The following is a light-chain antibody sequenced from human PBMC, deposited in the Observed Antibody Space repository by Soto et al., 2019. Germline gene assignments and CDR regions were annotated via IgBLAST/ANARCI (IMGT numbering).Light chain of an antibody. J-gene: IGKJ1*01. CDR2: DAS. V-gene: IGKV3-11*01. CDR3: QVRDVWPT. Sequence: IVLTQSPATLSLSPGERAALSCRASQSVSTSLAWYQHKPGQAPRLITYDASKRAPGIPARFSGSGSGTVFTLTISSPEPEDFAVYYCQVRDVWPTFGQGTKVEIK. CDR1: QSVSTS.